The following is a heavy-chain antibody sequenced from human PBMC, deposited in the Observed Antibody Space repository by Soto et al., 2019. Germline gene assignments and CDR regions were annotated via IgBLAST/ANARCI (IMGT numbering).Heavy chain of an antibody. CDR2: MYYSGSP. D-gene: IGHD4-17*01. V-gene: IGHV4-59*13. CDR1: GGSISGYY. CDR3: ARCMPIKTVTNGEYFDY. Sequence: QVKLQESGPGLVKPSETPSLTCTVSGGSISGYYWSWIRHPPGKRLEWVGYMYYSGSPSYNPSLKGRVTMSVDKSKNRFSLNLTSVTAADTALYYCARCMPIKTVTNGEYFDYWGQGALVTVSS. J-gene: IGHJ4*02.